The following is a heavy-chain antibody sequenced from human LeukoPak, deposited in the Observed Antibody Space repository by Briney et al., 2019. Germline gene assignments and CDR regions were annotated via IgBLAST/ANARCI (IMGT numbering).Heavy chain of an antibody. CDR1: GFTFINAW. D-gene: IGHD2-2*01. CDR3: TTQYCSSTTCLYPFDY. Sequence: GGSLRLSCAASGFTFINAWMSWVRQAPGKGLEWVGHIKRKTDAGTTDYAAPVKGRFTISRDDSKNTLYLQMNSLKTEDTAIYYCTTQYCSSTTCLYPFDYWGQGTLVTVSS. CDR2: IKRKTDAGTT. V-gene: IGHV3-15*01. J-gene: IGHJ4*02.